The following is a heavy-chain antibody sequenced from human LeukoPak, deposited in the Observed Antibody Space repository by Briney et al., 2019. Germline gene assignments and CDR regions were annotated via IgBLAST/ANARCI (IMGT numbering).Heavy chain of an antibody. CDR3: ARHADYHDRYYYYIDV. CDR2: VYPGDSDT. V-gene: IGHV5-51*01. CDR1: GYSFSSYW. Sequence: GESLKISFKGSGYSFSSYWIACVRQMPGKGLEWMGIVYPGDSDTRYSPSFQGQITISADKSISTAYLQWNSLKASDTAMYYCARHADYHDRYYYYIDVWGKGTTVTVSS. J-gene: IGHJ6*03. D-gene: IGHD3-22*01.